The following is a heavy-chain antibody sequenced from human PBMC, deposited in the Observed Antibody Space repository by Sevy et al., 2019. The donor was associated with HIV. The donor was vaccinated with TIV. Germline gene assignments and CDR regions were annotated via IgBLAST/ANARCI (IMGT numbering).Heavy chain of an antibody. CDR2: ISAYNGNT. CDR3: ARGSPRPQIAAAGRY. D-gene: IGHD6-13*01. CDR1: GYTFTSYG. V-gene: IGHV1-18*01. Sequence: ASVKVSCKASGYTFTSYGISWVRQAPGQGLEWMGWISAYNGNTNYAQMLQGRVTMTTDTSTSTAYMELRSLRSDDTAVYYCARGSPRPQIAAAGRYWGQGTLVTVSS. J-gene: IGHJ4*02.